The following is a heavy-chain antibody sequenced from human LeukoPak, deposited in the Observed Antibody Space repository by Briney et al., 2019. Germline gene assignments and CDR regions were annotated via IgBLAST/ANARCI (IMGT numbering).Heavy chain of an antibody. D-gene: IGHD1-26*01. CDR1: GYTFTAYP. CDR2: INTNTGNP. V-gene: IGHV7-4-1*02. CDR3: ARVGSYGNEAFDI. Sequence: ASVKVSCKASGYTFTAYPMNWVRQAPGQGLEWMGWINTNTGNPTYAQGFTGRFVFSLDTSVSTAYLQISSLKTEDTAVYYCARVGSYGNEAFDIWGQGTMVTVSS. J-gene: IGHJ3*02.